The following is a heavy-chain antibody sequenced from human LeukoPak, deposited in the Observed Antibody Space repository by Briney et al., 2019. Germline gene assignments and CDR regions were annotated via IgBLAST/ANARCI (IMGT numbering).Heavy chain of an antibody. CDR3: ARVSDFWNEYYDSYFDY. D-gene: IGHD3-3*01. J-gene: IGHJ4*02. CDR2: VNYSGNT. V-gene: IGHV4-34*01. CDR1: GGSIRGNY. Sequence: SETLSLTCSVSGGSIRGNYWSWIRLTQGKGLEWIGEVNYSGNTNYNPSVKSRVAISVDMSKNHLSLRLNSVTAADTAVYYCARVSDFWNEYYDSYFDYWGQGALVIVSS.